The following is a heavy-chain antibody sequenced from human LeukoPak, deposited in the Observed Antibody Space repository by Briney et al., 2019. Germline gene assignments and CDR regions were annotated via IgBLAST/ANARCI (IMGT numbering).Heavy chain of an antibody. J-gene: IGHJ3*02. CDR1: GFTFSSYG. V-gene: IGHV3-30*02. CDR2: IRYDGSNK. Sequence: GGSLRLSCAASGFTFSSYGMHWVRQAPGKGLEWVAFIRYDGSNKYYADSVKGRFTVSRDNSKNTLYLQMNSLRAEDTAVYYCAKEGSRVVPAADDAFDIWGQGTMVTVSS. D-gene: IGHD2-2*01. CDR3: AKEGSRVVPAADDAFDI.